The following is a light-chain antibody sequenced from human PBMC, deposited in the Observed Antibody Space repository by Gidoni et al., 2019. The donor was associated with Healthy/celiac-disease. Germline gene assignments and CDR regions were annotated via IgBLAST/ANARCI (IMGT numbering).Light chain of an antibody. Sequence: EIVLPKSPGPLSLSPGARATLSCRASQSVSSSYLAWYQQKPGQAPRLLIYGASRRTTGIPDRFSGSGSGTDFTLTISRLEPEDFAVYYCQQYGSEPTFGPGTKVDIK. J-gene: IGKJ3*01. V-gene: IGKV3-20*01. CDR3: QQYGSEPT. CDR2: GAS. CDR1: QSVSSSY.